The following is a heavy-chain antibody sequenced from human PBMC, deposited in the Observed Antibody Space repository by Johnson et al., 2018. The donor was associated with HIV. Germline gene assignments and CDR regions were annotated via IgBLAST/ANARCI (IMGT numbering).Heavy chain of an antibody. V-gene: IGHV3-30-3*01. CDR2: ISYDGSNK. CDR3: AKGQSSGYPKDAFDI. CDR1: GFAFSSYA. J-gene: IGHJ3*02. D-gene: IGHD3-22*01. Sequence: VQLVQSGGGVVQPGRSLRLSCAASGFAFSSYAMHWVRQAPGKGLEWVAVISYDGSNKYYADSVKGRFTISRDNSKNTLYLRMNSLRTEDTAMYYCAKGQSSGYPKDAFDIWGRGTMVTVSS.